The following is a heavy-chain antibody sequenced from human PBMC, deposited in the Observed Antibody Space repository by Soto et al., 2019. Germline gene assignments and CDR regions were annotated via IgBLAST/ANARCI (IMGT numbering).Heavy chain of an antibody. CDR1: GFFISSGNY. CDR2: IFHGGNT. D-gene: IGHD2-15*01. CDR3: ARARWYDAFDV. V-gene: IGHV4-38-2*01. Sequence: SETLSLTCAVSGFFISSGNYWGWIRKPPGKGLEWIGSIFHGGNTYYNPSLESRVTISVDMSKNQFSLKLNSVTAADTAVYYCARARWYDAFDVWGQGTVVTVSS. J-gene: IGHJ3*01.